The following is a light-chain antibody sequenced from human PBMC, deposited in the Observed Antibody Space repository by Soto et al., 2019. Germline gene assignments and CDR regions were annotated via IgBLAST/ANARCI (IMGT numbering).Light chain of an antibody. CDR1: SGSFASTY. V-gene: IGLV6-57*03. CDR2: EDK. J-gene: IGLJ3*02. CDR3: QSYDGRNHAV. Sequence: NFMLTQPHSVSESPGRTVTISCTRNSGSFASTYVQWFQQRPGSAPTTLIYEDKQRPSGVPDRFSGSIDSSSNSASLTISGLKTEDEAEYYCQSYDGRNHAVFGGGTKVTVL.